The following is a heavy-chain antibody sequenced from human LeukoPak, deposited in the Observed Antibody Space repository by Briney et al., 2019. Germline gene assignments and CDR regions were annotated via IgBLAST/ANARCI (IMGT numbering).Heavy chain of an antibody. J-gene: IGHJ5*02. V-gene: IGHV4-34*01. CDR3: ARGLRYCSGGSCYSNSKNWFDP. CDR2: INHSGST. Sequence: SETLSLTCAVYGGSFSGYYWSWIRQPPGKGLEWIGEINHSGSTNYNPSLKSRVTISVDTSKNQFSLKLSSVTAAGTAVYYCARGLRYCSGGSCYSNSKNWFDPWGQGTLVTVSS. D-gene: IGHD2-15*01. CDR1: GGSFSGYY.